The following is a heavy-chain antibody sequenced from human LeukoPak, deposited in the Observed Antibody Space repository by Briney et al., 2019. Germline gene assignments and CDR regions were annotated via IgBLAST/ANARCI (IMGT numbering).Heavy chain of an antibody. CDR3: TVPNYDFWSGYYQVSGMDV. J-gene: IGHJ6*02. V-gene: IGHV3-73*01. CDR1: GFTFSGSA. Sequence: GGSLRLSCAASGFTFSGSAMHWVRQASGKGLEWVGRIRSKANSYATAYAASVKGRFTISRDDSKNTAYLQMNSLKTEDTAVYCCTVPNYDFWSGYYQVSGMDVWGQGTTVTVSS. CDR2: IRSKANSYAT. D-gene: IGHD3-3*01.